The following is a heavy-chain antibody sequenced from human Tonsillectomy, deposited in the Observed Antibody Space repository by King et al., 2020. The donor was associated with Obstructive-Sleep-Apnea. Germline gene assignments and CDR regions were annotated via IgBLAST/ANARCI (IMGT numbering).Heavy chain of an antibody. CDR2: IYHSGST. D-gene: IGHD1-1*01. V-gene: IGHV4-38-2*02. CDR3: ARERKKGKTTAVDS. CDR1: GYSISSGYY. J-gene: IGHJ3*02. Sequence: VQLQESGPRLVKPSETLSLTCTVSGYSISSGYYWDWIRQPPGKGLEWIGSIYHSGSTYYNPSLKSRVTISVDTSKNQFSLKLSSVTAADTAVYYWARERKKGKTTAVDSWGQGKMGTVSS.